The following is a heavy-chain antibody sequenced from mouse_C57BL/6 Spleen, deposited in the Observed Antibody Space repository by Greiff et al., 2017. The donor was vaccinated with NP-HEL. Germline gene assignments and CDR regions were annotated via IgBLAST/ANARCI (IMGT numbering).Heavy chain of an antibody. CDR3: ARGPVITTDWYFDV. D-gene: IGHD1-1*01. J-gene: IGHJ1*03. CDR1: GFTFSDYG. CDR2: ISSGSSTI. V-gene: IGHV5-17*01. Sequence: EVMLVESGGGLVKPGGSLKLSCAASGFTFSDYGMHWVRQAPEKGLEWVAYISSGSSTIYYADTVKGRFTISRDNAKNTLFLQMTSLRSEDTAMYYCARGPVITTDWYFDVWGTGTTVTVSS.